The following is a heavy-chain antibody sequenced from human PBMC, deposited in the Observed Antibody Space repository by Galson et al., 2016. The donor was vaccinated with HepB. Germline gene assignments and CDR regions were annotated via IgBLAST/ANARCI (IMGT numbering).Heavy chain of an antibody. CDR2: ISSGSSTI. D-gene: IGHD2-21*01. Sequence: SLRLSCAASGFTFSTYSMNWVRQAPGKGLEWVSYISSGSSTIYYADSVKGRFTISRDNAKNSLYLQMNSLRAGDTAVYYCAREPRAGAYYFDYWGQGTLVTVSS. J-gene: IGHJ4*02. CDR3: AREPRAGAYYFDY. CDR1: GFTFSTYS. V-gene: IGHV3-48*01.